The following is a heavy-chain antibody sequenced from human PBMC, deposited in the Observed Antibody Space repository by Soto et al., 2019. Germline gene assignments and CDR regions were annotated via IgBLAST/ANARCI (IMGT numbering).Heavy chain of an antibody. CDR1: GFTFGSYA. CDR2: IRDSGVRT. D-gene: IGHD1-20*01. Sequence: PVGSLRLSCAASGFTFGSYAMSWVRQAPGKGLEWVSSIRDSGVRTHYADSVKGRFTISRDNSKNTMYLQMNSLRAEDTAVYYCAKFISGDSGYFDYWGQGTLVTVSS. J-gene: IGHJ4*02. V-gene: IGHV3-23*01. CDR3: AKFISGDSGYFDY.